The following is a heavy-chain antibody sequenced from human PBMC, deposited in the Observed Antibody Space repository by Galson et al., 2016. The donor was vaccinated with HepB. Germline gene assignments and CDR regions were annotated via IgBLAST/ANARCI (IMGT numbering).Heavy chain of an antibody. CDR1: GFTFGTYW. J-gene: IGHJ4*02. CDR3: TRDKTSFDD. V-gene: IGHV3-74*03. Sequence: SLRLSCAASGFTFGTYWMHWVRQAPGKGLVWVSGVNSDKSITTYADSVRGRFTISRDNAENTLYLQLNSLRVEDTAVHYCTRDKTSFDDWGQGTLVTVSS. CDR2: VNSDKSIT.